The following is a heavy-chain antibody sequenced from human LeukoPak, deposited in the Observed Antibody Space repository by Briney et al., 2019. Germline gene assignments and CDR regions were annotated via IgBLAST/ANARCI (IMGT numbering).Heavy chain of an antibody. Sequence: GGSLRLSCAASEFAFSRNNMHWVRQAPGKGLEGVSFISYDGSDKNYAESVKGRFTISRDNSKNTLFLQMNSLGAGDTALYYCAKDQGGGHCSFDYWGQGTLVTVSS. CDR3: AKDQGGGHCSFDY. V-gene: IGHV3-30*02. CDR2: ISYDGSDK. D-gene: IGHD2-21*02. J-gene: IGHJ4*02. CDR1: EFAFSRNN.